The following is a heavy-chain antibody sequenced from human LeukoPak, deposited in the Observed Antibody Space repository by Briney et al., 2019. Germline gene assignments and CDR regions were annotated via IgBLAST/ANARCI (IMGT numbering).Heavy chain of an antibody. CDR2: ISYDGSNK. J-gene: IGHJ4*02. D-gene: IGHD1-1*01. V-gene: IGHV3-30*04. CDR3: AREKLERPYFDY. Sequence: PGRSLRLSCAASGFTFSSYAMHWVRQAPGKGLEWVAVISYDGSNKYYADSVKGRFTIPRDNSKNTLYLQMNSLRAEDTAVYYCAREKLERPYFDYWGQGTLVTVSS. CDR1: GFTFSSYA.